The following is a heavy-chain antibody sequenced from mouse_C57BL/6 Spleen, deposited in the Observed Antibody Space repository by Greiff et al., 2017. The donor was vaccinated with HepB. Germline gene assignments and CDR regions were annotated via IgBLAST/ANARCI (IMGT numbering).Heavy chain of an antibody. D-gene: IGHD2-1*01. Sequence: DVMLVESGGGLVQPGGSLKLSCAASGFTFSDYYMYWVRQTPEKRLEWVAYISNGGGSTYYPDTVKGRFTISRDNAKNTLYLQMSRLKSEDTAMYYCARRGNLYYFDYWGQGTTLTVSS. J-gene: IGHJ2*01. V-gene: IGHV5-12*01. CDR2: ISNGGGST. CDR3: ARRGNLYYFDY. CDR1: GFTFSDYY.